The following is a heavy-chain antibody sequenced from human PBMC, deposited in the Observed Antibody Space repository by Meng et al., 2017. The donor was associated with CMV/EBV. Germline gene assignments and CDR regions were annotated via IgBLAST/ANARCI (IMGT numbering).Heavy chain of an antibody. CDR3: ARDTIAASGEGMDV. Sequence: SETLSLTCTVSGGSISSYYWSWIRQPPGKGLEWIGYIYYSGSTNYNPSLKSRVTISVDTSKNQFSLKLSSVTAADTAVYYCARDTIAASGEGMDVWGQGTTVTVSS. CDR2: IYYSGST. J-gene: IGHJ6*02. V-gene: IGHV4-59*12. CDR1: GGSISSYY. D-gene: IGHD6-13*01.